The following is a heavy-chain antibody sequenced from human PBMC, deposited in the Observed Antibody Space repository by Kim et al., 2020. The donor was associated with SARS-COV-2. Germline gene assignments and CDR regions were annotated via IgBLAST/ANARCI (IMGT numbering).Heavy chain of an antibody. CDR1: GASMSSSRYQ. V-gene: IGHV4-39*01. D-gene: IGHD1-26*01. J-gene: IGHJ6*02. CDR2: IYYSGST. Sequence: SETLSLTCTVSGASMSSSRYQWGWIRQPPGKGLECIGSIYYSGSTYYNPSLKSRVTIFVDTSKNQFSLKLSSVTAADTAVYYCARVEVGPHGLDVWGQGTTVTVSS. CDR3: ARVEVGPHGLDV.